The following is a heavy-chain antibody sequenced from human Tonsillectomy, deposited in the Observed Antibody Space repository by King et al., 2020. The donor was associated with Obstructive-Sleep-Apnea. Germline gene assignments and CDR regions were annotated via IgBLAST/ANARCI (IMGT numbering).Heavy chain of an antibody. V-gene: IGHV3-73*01. D-gene: IGHD4-17*01. CDR3: TTVTRDLTYGDSGGDY. CDR1: GFAFSGSA. CDR2: IRTKPNNYAT. Sequence: EVQLVESGGDLVQPGGSLKLSCAASGFAFSGSAINWVRQASGKRPEWVGRIRTKPNNYATEYAESVKGRFTISRDDSKNTAYLQMNSLKTEDTAVYYCTTVTRDLTYGDSGGDYWGQGTLVIVSS. J-gene: IGHJ4*02.